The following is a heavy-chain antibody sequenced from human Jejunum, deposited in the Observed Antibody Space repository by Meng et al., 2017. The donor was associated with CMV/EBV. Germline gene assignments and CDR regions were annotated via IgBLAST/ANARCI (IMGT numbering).Heavy chain of an antibody. Sequence: SGFTFSAYEINWVRQAPGKGLEWISYISSGGTFILYADSVQGRFTISRDNAKNSLYLQMNSLRVEDTAVYYCARGADTPVVLPPDLWGQGTLVTVSS. J-gene: IGHJ4*02. CDR2: ISSGGTFI. CDR1: GFTFSAYE. CDR3: ARGADTPVVLPPDL. D-gene: IGHD5-18*01. V-gene: IGHV3-48*03.